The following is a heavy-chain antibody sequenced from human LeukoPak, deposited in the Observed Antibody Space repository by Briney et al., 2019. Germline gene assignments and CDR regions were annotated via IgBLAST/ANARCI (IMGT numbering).Heavy chain of an antibody. V-gene: IGHV4-59*08. CDR1: GGSISSYY. D-gene: IGHD3-22*01. CDR3: AMTYYYDSSGYIDAFDI. CDR2: IYYSGST. Sequence: SETLSLTCTVSGGSISSYYWSWIRQPPGKGLEWIGYIYYSGSTNYNPSLKSRVTISVDTSKNQFSLKLSSVTAADKAVYYCAMTYYYDSSGYIDAFDIWGKGTMVTVSS. J-gene: IGHJ3*02.